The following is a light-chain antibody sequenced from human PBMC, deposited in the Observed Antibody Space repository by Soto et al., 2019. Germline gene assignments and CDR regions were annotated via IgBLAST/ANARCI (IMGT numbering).Light chain of an antibody. CDR2: DAS. Sequence: EVELTQSPATLSLSPGETATLSCRASQSVDSQLAWYQQKPGQAPRLLIYDASNRATGIPARFSGSGSGTEFTLTISSLQPDDFATYYCQQYMSYSFGQGTKVDIK. J-gene: IGKJ1*01. V-gene: IGKV3-11*01. CDR1: QSVDSQ. CDR3: QQYMSYS.